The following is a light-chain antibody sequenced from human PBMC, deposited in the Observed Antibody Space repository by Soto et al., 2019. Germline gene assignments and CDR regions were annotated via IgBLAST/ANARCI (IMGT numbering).Light chain of an antibody. Sequence: QSVLTQPPSVSGAPGQRVTISCTGSSSNIGAGYEVHWYQQLPGTAPKLLIYGNSNRPSGVPDRFSGSKSGTSASLAITGLQAEDGADYYCQSYDSSLSGVVFGGGTKLTVL. V-gene: IGLV1-40*01. J-gene: IGLJ2*01. CDR3: QSYDSSLSGVV. CDR2: GNS. CDR1: SSNIGAGYE.